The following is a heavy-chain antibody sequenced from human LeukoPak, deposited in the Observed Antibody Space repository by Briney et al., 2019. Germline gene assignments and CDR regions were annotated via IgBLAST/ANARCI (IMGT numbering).Heavy chain of an antibody. CDR3: ARGYRSTRRLQLY. CDR1: GFTFSSYW. CDR2: INSDGSST. D-gene: IGHD1-1*01. Sequence: GGSLRLSCAASGFTFSSYWMHWVRQAPGKELVWVSRINSDGSSTSYADSVKGRFTISRDNAKNTLYLQMNSLRAEDTAVYYCARGYRSTRRLQLYWGQGTLVTVSS. J-gene: IGHJ4*02. V-gene: IGHV3-74*01.